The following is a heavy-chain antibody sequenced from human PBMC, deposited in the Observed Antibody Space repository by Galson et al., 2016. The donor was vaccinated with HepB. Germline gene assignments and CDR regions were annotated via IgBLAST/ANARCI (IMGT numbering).Heavy chain of an antibody. D-gene: IGHD4/OR15-4a*01. V-gene: IGHV3-30*18. CDR1: GFTFSNFG. CDR2: ISYHGVQK. CDR3: AKRGYGDGPIDY. J-gene: IGHJ4*02. Sequence: SLRLSCAASGFTFSNFGMHWVRQAPGKGLEWVTVISYHGVQKYYADSVKGRFTISRDNSRNTVYLHMTSLRVEDTAVYYCAKRGYGDGPIDYWGQGTLVTVSP.